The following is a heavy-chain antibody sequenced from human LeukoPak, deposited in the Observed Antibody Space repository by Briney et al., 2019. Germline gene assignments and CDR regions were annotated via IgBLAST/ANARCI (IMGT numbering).Heavy chain of an antibody. J-gene: IGHJ4*02. Sequence: ALVKVSCKASGYTFTSYYMHWVRQAPGQGLEWMGIINPSGGSTNYPQKFQGRVTMTRDTSTSTVYMELSSLRSEDTAVYYCARSHTSFDYWGQGTLVTVSS. CDR2: INPSGGST. V-gene: IGHV1-46*01. CDR1: GYTFTSYY. CDR3: ARSHTSFDY.